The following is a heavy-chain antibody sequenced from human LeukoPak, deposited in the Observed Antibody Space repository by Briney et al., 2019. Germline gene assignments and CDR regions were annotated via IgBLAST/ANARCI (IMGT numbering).Heavy chain of an antibody. J-gene: IGHJ3*02. CDR3: ARVNYDILTGFLDAFDI. CDR2: IDHSGSI. D-gene: IGHD3-9*01. Sequence: PSETLSLTCSVSGYSISSGYSWGWIRQPPGKGRVWIGNIDHSGSIYYNPSLKSRVTISEDTSKNQFSLKLSSVTAADTAVFYCARVNYDILTGFLDAFDIWGQGTMVTVSS. CDR1: GYSISSGYS. V-gene: IGHV4-38-2*02.